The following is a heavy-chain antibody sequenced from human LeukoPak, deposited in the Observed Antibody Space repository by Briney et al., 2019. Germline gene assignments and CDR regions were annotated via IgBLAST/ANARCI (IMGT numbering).Heavy chain of an antibody. CDR1: GFTFSSYG. CDR2: TSYNGNIK. CDR3: AKGDNYYDSSGYYYVRALFDY. J-gene: IGHJ4*02. V-gene: IGHV3-30*18. Sequence: GGSLRLSCAASGFTFSSYGMHWVRQAPGKGLEWVAGTSYNGNIKYYADYVKGRFSISRDNSKNTLYLQMDSLRAEDTAVYYCAKGDNYYDSSGYYYVRALFDYWGQGTLVTVPS. D-gene: IGHD3-22*01.